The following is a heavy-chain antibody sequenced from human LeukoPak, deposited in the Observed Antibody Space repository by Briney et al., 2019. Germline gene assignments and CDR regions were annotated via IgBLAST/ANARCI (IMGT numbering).Heavy chain of an antibody. Sequence: MSGGSLRLSCAASGFTFSSYSMYWVRQAPGKGLEWVSSISSSSSYIYYADSVKGRFTISRDNAKNSLYLQMNSLRAEDTAVYYCARDQVAGDEARLDFDYWGQGTLVTVSS. CDR3: ARDQVAGDEARLDFDY. J-gene: IGHJ4*02. CDR1: GFTFSSYS. V-gene: IGHV3-21*01. CDR2: ISSSSSYI. D-gene: IGHD2-15*01.